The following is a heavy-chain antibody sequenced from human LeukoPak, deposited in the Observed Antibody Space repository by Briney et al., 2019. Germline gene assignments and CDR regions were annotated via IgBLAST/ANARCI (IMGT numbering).Heavy chain of an antibody. CDR1: GGSFSGYY. V-gene: IGHV4-34*01. J-gene: IGHJ4*02. CDR2: INHSGST. Sequence: PSETLSLTCAVYGGSFSGYYWSWIRQPPGKGLEWIGEINHSGSTNYNPSLKSRVTISADTSKNQFSLKLSSVTAADTAVYYCARPPSGWYRAMVDWGQGTLVTVSS. D-gene: IGHD6-19*01. CDR3: ARPPSGWYRAMVD.